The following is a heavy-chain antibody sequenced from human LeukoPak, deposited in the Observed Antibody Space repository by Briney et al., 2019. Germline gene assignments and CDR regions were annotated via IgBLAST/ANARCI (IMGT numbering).Heavy chain of an antibody. D-gene: IGHD5-24*01. V-gene: IGHV4-61*01. CDR1: GGSVSSGSYY. J-gene: IGHJ4*02. CDR3: ARVDGYNFDY. Sequence: SETLSLTCTVSGGSVSSGSYYWSWIRQPPVKGLEWIGYIYYSGSTNYNPSLKSRVTISVDTSKNQFSLKLSSVTAADTAVYYCARVDGYNFDYWGQGTLVTVSS. CDR2: IYYSGST.